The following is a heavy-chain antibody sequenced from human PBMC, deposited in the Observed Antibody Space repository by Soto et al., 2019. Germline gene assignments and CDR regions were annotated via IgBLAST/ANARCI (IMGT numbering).Heavy chain of an antibody. D-gene: IGHD3-9*01. CDR3: AAVLRYFDWLLASDAFDI. CDR2: ISGSGGST. J-gene: IGHJ3*02. Sequence: GGSLRLSCAASGFTFSSYAMSWVRQAPGKGLEWVSAISGSGGSTYYADSVKGRFTISRDNSKNTLYLQMNSLRAEDTAVYYCAAVLRYFDWLLASDAFDIWGQGTMVTVSS. CDR1: GFTFSSYA. V-gene: IGHV3-23*01.